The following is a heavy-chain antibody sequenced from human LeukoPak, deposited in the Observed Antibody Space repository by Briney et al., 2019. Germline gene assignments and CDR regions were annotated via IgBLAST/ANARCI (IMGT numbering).Heavy chain of an antibody. CDR3: ARHGRFYGMDV. CDR1: GGSISSYY. CDR2: IYYSGST. V-gene: IGHV4-59*08. J-gene: IGHJ6*02. D-gene: IGHD1-1*01. Sequence: SETLSLTCTVSGGSISSYYWSWIRQPPGKGLEWIGYIYYSGSTNYNPSLKSRVTISVDTSKNQFSLKLSSVTAADTAVYYCARHGRFYGMDVWGRGTTVTVSS.